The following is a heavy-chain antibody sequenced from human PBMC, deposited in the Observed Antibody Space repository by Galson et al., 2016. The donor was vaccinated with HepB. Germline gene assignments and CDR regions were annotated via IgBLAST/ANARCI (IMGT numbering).Heavy chain of an antibody. CDR1: SGSIYNSNYY. D-gene: IGHD1-1*01. V-gene: IGHV4-61*05. Sequence: SETLSLTCSVSSGSIYNSNYYWGWIRQPPGKGLEWIGYIYHDGSTNSNPSLKSRVAISVDTSKNQFSLRLSSVTAADTAVYYCARLLQLPRKDNYYYYAMDVWGQGTTVTVSS. J-gene: IGHJ6*02. CDR3: ARLLQLPRKDNYYYYAMDV. CDR2: IYHDGST.